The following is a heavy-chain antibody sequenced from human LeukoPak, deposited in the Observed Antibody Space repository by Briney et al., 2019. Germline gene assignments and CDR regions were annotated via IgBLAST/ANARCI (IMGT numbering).Heavy chain of an antibody. J-gene: IGHJ4*02. CDR2: ISGSGGST. CDR3: AKNRGSSGSLYYFDY. V-gene: IGHV3-23*01. CDR1: GFTFSSYA. D-gene: IGHD3-10*01. Sequence: PGGSLRLSCAASGFTFSSYAMSWVRQAPGKGLEWVSGISGSGGSTYYADSVKGRFTISRDNTKSALYLQMNSLRAEDTAVYYCAKNRGSSGSLYYFDYWGQGTLVTVSS.